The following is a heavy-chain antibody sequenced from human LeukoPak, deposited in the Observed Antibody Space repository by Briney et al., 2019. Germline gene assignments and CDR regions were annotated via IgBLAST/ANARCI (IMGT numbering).Heavy chain of an antibody. CDR2: IKQDGTQK. Sequence: GGSLRLSCATSGFTFSSYWMSWVRQAPGKGLEWVANIKQDGTQKYYVDSMKGRLTISRDNAKNSLYLQMNSLRDEDTAVYYCARKGLPDYWGQGTLVTVSS. D-gene: IGHD2-15*01. CDR1: GFTFSSYW. V-gene: IGHV3-7*01. J-gene: IGHJ4*02. CDR3: ARKGLPDY.